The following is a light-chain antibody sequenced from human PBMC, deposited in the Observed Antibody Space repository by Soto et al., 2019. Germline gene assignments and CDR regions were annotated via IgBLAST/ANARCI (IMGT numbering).Light chain of an antibody. V-gene: IGLV2-23*01. CDR1: SSDVGSYNL. CDR2: EGS. Sequence: QSALTQPASVSGSPGQSITISCTGTSSDVGSYNLVSWYQQHPGKAPKLMIYEGSKRPSGVSNRFSGSKSGNTASLPISGLQADDEAVYYCCSYSGSSTIYVFGTGTKVTVL. CDR3: CSYSGSSTIYV. J-gene: IGLJ1*01.